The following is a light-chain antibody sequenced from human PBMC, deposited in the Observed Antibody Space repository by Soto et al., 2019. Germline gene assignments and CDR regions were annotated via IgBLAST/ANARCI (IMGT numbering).Light chain of an antibody. V-gene: IGKV3-15*01. CDR2: GAT. Sequence: EIVLTQSPGTLSLSPMEIGSPSFMGSQSVSILLAWYQQKPGQAPRLLIHGATTRATGIRARFSGSGSGTEFTLTISSLQSEDFAVYYCQQYNNWPRTFGQGTKVDIK. CDR1: QSVSIL. J-gene: IGKJ1*01. CDR3: QQYNNWPRT.